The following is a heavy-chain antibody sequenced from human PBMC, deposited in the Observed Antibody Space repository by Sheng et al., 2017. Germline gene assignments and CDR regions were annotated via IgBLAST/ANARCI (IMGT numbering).Heavy chain of an antibody. V-gene: IGHV3-48*03. CDR1: GFTFSNYE. CDR3: ARGGPIVSTSPDNFFDY. J-gene: IGHJ4*02. Sequence: ESGGGLEQPGGSLKLSCTASGFTFSNYEVNWVRQAPGKGLEWVSYISNSGSTTYYADSVKGRFTISRDNAKNSLYLQINSLRAEDTAVYYCARGGPIVSTSPDNFFDYWGQGTRVTVSS. D-gene: IGHD2-2*01. CDR2: ISNSGSTT.